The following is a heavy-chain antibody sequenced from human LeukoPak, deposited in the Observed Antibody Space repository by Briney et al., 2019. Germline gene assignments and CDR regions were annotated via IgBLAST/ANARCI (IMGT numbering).Heavy chain of an antibody. J-gene: IGHJ4*02. CDR1: GFTLSTYY. CDR3: ARGGDYGDYFEH. D-gene: IGHD4-17*01. V-gene: IGHV1-46*01. Sequence: ASVKVSCKASGFTLSTYYMHWVRQAPGQGLEWMGIINPSGGGTSYAQEFQGRVTMTSDTSTSTIYMELRSLRSDDTAVYYCARGGDYGDYFEHWGQGNLVTVSS. CDR2: INPSGGGT.